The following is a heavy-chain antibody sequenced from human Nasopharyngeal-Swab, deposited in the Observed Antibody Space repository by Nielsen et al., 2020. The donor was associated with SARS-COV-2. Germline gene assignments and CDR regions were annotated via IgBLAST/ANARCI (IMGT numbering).Heavy chain of an antibody. CDR1: GFTFSSYS. V-gene: IGHV3-21*04. D-gene: IGHD1-1*01. Sequence: GESLKISCAASGFTFSSYSMNWVRQAPGKGLEWVSSISSSSSYIYYADSVKGRFTISRDNAKNMLYLQMDILRPEDAAVYYCARLARLERRFTSYYMDVWAKGPRSPSP. CDR3: ARLARLERRFTSYYMDV. J-gene: IGHJ6*03. CDR2: ISSSSSYI.